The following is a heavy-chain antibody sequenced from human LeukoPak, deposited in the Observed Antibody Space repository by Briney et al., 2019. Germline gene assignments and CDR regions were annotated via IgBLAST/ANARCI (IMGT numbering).Heavy chain of an antibody. V-gene: IGHV1-8*01. CDR3: VRTPPNWGFDY. J-gene: IGHJ4*02. D-gene: IGHD7-27*01. Sequence: GSVKVSCKASGYAFTSHDINWVRQATGRGLEWMGWMSPNSGDTGYAQKFQGRVTMTSDSSISTAYMELSSLRSEDTAIYYCVRTPPNWGFDYWGQGTLVTVSS. CDR2: MSPNSGDT. CDR1: GYAFTSHD.